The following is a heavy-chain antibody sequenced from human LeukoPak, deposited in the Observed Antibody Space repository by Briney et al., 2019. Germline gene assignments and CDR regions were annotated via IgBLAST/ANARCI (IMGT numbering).Heavy chain of an antibody. D-gene: IGHD6-13*01. CDR1: GGSISSSSYY. J-gene: IGHJ3*02. CDR3: ARDATGYSSRDAFDI. V-gene: IGHV4-39*07. Sequence: SETLSLTRSVSGGSISSSSYYWGWIRQPPGKGLEWIGSTYYSGSTYYNPSLKSRVTISVDTSKNQFSLKLSSVTAADTAVYYCARDATGYSSRDAFDIWGQGTMVTVSS. CDR2: TYYSGST.